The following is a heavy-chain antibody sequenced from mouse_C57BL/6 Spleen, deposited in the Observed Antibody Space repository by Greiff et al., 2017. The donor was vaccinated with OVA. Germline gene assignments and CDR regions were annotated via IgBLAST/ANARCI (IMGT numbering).Heavy chain of an antibody. CDR2: IYPRSGNT. J-gene: IGHJ2*01. CDR1: GYTFTSYG. D-gene: IGHD1-3*01. CDR3: ARTKGGLDYFDY. Sequence: QVQLQQSGAELARPGASVKLSCKASGYTFTSYGISWVKQRTGQGLEWIGEIYPRSGNTYYNEKFKGKATLTADKSSSTAYMELLSLPSEDAAVYFCARTKGGLDYFDYWGQGTTLTVSS. V-gene: IGHV1-81*01.